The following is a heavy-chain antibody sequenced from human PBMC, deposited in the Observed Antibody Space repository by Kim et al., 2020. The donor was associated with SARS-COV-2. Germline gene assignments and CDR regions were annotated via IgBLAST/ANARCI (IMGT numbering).Heavy chain of an antibody. J-gene: IGHJ5*02. D-gene: IGHD3-10*01. V-gene: IGHV1-3*01. CDR3: AREGSGSYNWFDP. Sequence: RYSQNFQGRVTITKATSATTAYMELSSLTSKDTAGYYCAREGSGSYNWFDPWGQGTLVTVSS.